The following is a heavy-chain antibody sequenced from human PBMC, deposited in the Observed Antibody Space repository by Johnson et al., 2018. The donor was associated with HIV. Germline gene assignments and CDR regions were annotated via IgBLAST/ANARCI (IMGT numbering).Heavy chain of an antibody. Sequence: QVQLVESGGGVVQPGRSLRLSCAASGFTFSTYGMHWVRQAPGKGLEWVAVMWYDGSNKYYADSVKGRFTISRDNSKNTLYLQMNSLRAEDTAVYYCANSPLSPSGSYPHAPDASVWDIWGQGTMVTVSS. CDR1: GFTFSTYG. V-gene: IGHV3-33*06. CDR3: ANSPLSPSGSYPHAPDASVWDI. CDR2: MWYDGSNK. D-gene: IGHD1-26*01. J-gene: IGHJ3*02.